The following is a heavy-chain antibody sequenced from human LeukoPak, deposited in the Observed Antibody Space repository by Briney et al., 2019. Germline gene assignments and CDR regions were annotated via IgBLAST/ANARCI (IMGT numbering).Heavy chain of an antibody. CDR1: GYTFTSYY. CDR3: ARVLGWLQSYERIFDY. D-gene: IGHD5-24*01. V-gene: IGHV1-46*01. J-gene: IGHJ4*02. Sequence: ASVKVSCKASGYTFTSYYMHWVRQAPGQGLEWMGIINPSGGSTSYAQKFQGRVTMTRDTSTSTVYMELSSLRSEDTAVYYCARVLGWLQSYERIFDYWGQGTLVTVSS. CDR2: INPSGGST.